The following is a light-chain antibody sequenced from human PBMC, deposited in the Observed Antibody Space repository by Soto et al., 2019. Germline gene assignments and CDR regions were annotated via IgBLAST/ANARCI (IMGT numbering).Light chain of an antibody. V-gene: IGKV1-39*01. CDR2: DAS. J-gene: IGKJ2*01. CDR3: QQSDSTPYT. CDR1: QTISNY. Sequence: DIQMTQSPSSLSASVGDRITITCRASQTISNYLNWYQQKPGKAPRLLIYDASSLLSGVPSRFSGSGSGTDFTLTIGSLQPEDFSTYYCQQSDSTPYTFGQGTKVEI.